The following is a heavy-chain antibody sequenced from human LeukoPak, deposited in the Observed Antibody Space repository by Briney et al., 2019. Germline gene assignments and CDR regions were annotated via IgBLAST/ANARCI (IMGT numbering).Heavy chain of an antibody. CDR1: GFTFDDYA. D-gene: IGHD6-19*01. V-gene: IGHV3-9*01. CDR3: AKEKVAVAGHYDAFDI. Sequence: GGSLRLSCATSGFTFDDYAMYWVRQAPGKGLEWVSGISWNSGSIGYADSVKGRFTISRDNAKNSLYLQMNSLRAEDTALYYCAKEKVAVAGHYDAFDIWGQGTMVTVSS. J-gene: IGHJ3*02. CDR2: ISWNSGSI.